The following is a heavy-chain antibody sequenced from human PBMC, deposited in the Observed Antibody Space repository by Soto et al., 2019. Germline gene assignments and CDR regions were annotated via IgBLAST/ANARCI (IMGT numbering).Heavy chain of an antibody. Sequence: QITLKESGPTLVKPTQPLTLTCTFSGFSLSTSGVGVGWIRQPPGKALEWLALIYWDDDKRYSPSLKSRLTITKDPTKNQVVLTMTNMDPVDTATYYCAHSPPHYSSSWPVRGNWFDPWGQGTLVTVSS. V-gene: IGHV2-5*02. CDR1: GFSLSTSGVG. D-gene: IGHD6-13*01. CDR2: IYWDDDK. J-gene: IGHJ5*02. CDR3: AHSPPHYSSSWPVRGNWFDP.